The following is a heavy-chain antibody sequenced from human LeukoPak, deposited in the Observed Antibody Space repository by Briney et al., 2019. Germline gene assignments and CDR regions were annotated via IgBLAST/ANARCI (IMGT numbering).Heavy chain of an antibody. D-gene: IGHD1-26*01. CDR1: GYTFTNYY. CDR2: IIPNSGGT. J-gene: IGHJ6*03. CDR3: ASGSRDYYYYYYMDV. Sequence: GASVKVSCKASGYTFTNYYMHWVRQAPGQGLEWMGWIIPNSGGTNYAQKFQGRVAMTRDTSISTAYMELSSLRSDDTAVYYCASGSRDYYYYYYMDVWGKGTTVTVSS. V-gene: IGHV1-2*02.